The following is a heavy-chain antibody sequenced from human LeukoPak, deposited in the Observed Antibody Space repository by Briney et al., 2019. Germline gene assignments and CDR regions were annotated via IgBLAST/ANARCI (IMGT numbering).Heavy chain of an antibody. CDR1: GYTFTGYY. V-gene: IGHV1-2*02. D-gene: IGHD2-2*01. J-gene: IGHJ5*02. CDR3: ARDLVVVPAAINWFDP. CDR2: INPNSGGT. Sequence: ASVKVSCKASGYTFTGYYMHWVRQAPGQGLEWMGWINPNSGGTNYAQKFQGRVTMTRDTSMSTAYMELSRLRSDDTAVYYCARDLVVVPAAINWFDPWGQGTLVTVSS.